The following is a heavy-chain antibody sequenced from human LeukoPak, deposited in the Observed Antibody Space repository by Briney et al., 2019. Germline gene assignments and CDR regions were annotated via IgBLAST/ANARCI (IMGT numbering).Heavy chain of an antibody. V-gene: IGHV4-59*07. Sequence: SDTLSLICTVSGGSISRYYWSWLRQPPGKGLKWIGYIYYSGGPNYNPSLKSRVTISENTSKNQFSLKLSSVTAADTAVYYCARANHRGTKFPFDYWGQGPRVTVSS. D-gene: IGHD1-26*01. J-gene: IGHJ4*02. CDR2: IYYSGGP. CDR1: GGSISRYY. CDR3: ARANHRGTKFPFDY.